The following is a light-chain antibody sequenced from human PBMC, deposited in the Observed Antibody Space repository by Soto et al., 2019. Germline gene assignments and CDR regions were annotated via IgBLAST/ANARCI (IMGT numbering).Light chain of an antibody. CDR2: DVN. CDR1: SSDVGRYNY. J-gene: IGLJ2*01. CDR3: CSYTSSNTLV. Sequence: QPVLTQPASVSGSPGQSITISCTGTSSDVGRYNYVSWYQQHPGKAPKLMIYDVNNRPSGVSNRFSGSKSGNTASLTISGLQAEDEADYYCCSYTSSNTLVFGGGTKLTVL. V-gene: IGLV2-14*01.